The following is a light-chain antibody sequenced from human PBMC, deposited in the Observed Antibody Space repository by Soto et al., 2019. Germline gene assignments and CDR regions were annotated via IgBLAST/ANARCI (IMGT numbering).Light chain of an antibody. CDR3: QQEEGT. CDR1: QSISRY. Sequence: DIEMTQSPSSLSASVGDRVTITCQASQSISRYLNWSQQKPGKAPKLLIYASSSLQSGVPSRFSGSGSGTDFTLTISSLQPEDFATYYCQQEEGTFGQGTKVEIK. V-gene: IGKV1-39*01. CDR2: ASS. J-gene: IGKJ1*01.